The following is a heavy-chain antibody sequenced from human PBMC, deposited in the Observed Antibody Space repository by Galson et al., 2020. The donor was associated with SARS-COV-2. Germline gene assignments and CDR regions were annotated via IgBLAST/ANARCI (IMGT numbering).Heavy chain of an antibody. Sequence: EISETLSLTCTVSGGSISSYYWSWIRQPPGNGLEWIGYIYYSGSTNYNPSLKSRVTISVDTSKNQFSLKLSSVTAADTAVYYCAGGRRDGYNTHHSDLDYWGQGTLVTVSS. D-gene: IGHD5-12*01. CDR3: AGGRRDGYNTHHSDLDY. CDR1: GGSISSYY. CDR2: IYYSGST. V-gene: IGHV4-59*01. J-gene: IGHJ4*02.